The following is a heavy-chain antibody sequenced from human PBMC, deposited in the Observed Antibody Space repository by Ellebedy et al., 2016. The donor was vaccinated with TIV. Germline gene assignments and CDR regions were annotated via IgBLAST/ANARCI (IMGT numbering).Heavy chain of an antibody. V-gene: IGHV3-15*01. CDR3: TTGLSVTVAGDFDY. CDR2: IKSKTDGGTI. Sequence: GESLKISXAASGFTFSNAWMSWVRQAPGKGLEWVGRIKSKTDGGTIDYAAPMKGRFTISRDDSKNTLYLQMNSLKTEDTAVYYCTTGLSVTVAGDFDYWGQGTLVTVSS. J-gene: IGHJ4*02. CDR1: GFTFSNAW. D-gene: IGHD6-19*01.